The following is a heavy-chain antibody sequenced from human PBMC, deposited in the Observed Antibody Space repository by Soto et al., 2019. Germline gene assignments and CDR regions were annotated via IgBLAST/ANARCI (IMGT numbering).Heavy chain of an antibody. CDR1: GYTFTSYD. CDR3: ARESDIVLVPAAMRLYYYGMDV. CDR2: MNPNSGNT. J-gene: IGHJ6*02. V-gene: IGHV1-8*01. Sequence: ASVKVSCKASGYTFTSYDINWVRQATGQGLEWMGWMNPNSGNTGYAQKFQGRVTMTRDTSTSTVYMELSSLRSEDTAVYYCARESDIVLVPAAMRLYYYGMDVWGQGTTVTVSS. D-gene: IGHD2-2*01.